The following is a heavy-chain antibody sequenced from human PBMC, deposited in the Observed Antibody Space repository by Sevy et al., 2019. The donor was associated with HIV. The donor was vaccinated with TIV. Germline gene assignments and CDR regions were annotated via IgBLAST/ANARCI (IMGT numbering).Heavy chain of an antibody. D-gene: IGHD6-13*01. Sequence: GGSLRLSCAASGFTFSNAWMSWVRQAPGKGLEWVGRIKGKIYDGTIDYAAPVKGRFSISRDDSKNTLYLQRNSLKTADTAVYYCTTASWSQEDYYNYWGQGTLVTVSS. CDR2: IKGKIYDGTI. J-gene: IGHJ4*02. CDR3: TTASWSQEDYYNY. V-gene: IGHV3-15*01. CDR1: GFTFSNAW.